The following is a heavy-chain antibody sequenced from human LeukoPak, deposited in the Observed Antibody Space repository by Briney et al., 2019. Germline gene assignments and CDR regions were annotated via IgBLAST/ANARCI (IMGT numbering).Heavy chain of an antibody. CDR1: GFTVSSNY. V-gene: IGHV3-66*01. Sequence: PGGSLRLSCAASGFTVSSNYMSWVRQAPGKGLEWVSVIYSGGSTYYADSVKGRFTISRDNSKNTLYLQMNSLRAEDTAGYYCAREDYVWGSYRSSGSDWGQGTLVTVSS. CDR2: IYSGGST. D-gene: IGHD3-16*02. J-gene: IGHJ4*02. CDR3: AREDYVWGSYRSSGSD.